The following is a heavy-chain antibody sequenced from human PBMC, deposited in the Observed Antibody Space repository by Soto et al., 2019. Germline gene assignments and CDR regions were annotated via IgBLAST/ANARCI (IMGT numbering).Heavy chain of an antibody. Sequence: PGGSLRLSCTASGFTFGDYAMSWFRQAPGKGLEWVGFIRSKAYGGTTEYAASVKGRFTISRDDSKSIAYPQMNSLKTEDTAVYYCTRSITIFGVVIHYYYYGMDVWGQGTTVTVYS. V-gene: IGHV3-49*03. CDR1: GFTFGDYA. J-gene: IGHJ6*02. CDR3: TRSITIFGVVIHYYYYGMDV. D-gene: IGHD3-3*01. CDR2: IRSKAYGGTT.